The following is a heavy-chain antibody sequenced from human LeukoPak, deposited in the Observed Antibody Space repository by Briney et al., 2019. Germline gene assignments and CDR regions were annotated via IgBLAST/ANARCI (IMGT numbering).Heavy chain of an antibody. CDR1: GGSISSYY. CDR3: ATQYYDFLGHGGGDFDY. V-gene: IGHV4-59*08. D-gene: IGHD3-3*01. CDR2: IYYSGST. J-gene: IGHJ4*02. Sequence: SETLSLTCTVSGGSISSYYWSWIRQPPGKGLEWIGYIYYSGSTNYNPSLKSRVTISVDTSKNQFSLKLSSVTAADTAVYYCATQYYDFLGHGGGDFDYWGQGTLVTVSS.